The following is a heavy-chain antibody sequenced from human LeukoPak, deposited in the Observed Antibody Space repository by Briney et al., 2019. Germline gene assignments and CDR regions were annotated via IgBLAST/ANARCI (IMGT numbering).Heavy chain of an antibody. CDR1: GFSFSNYG. V-gene: IGHV3-23*01. Sequence: GGSLRLSCAASGFSFSNYGMNWVRQAPGKGLEWVSGIIGSGAMTYYADSVKGRFTISRDNSKNTVYLQMNSLRADDTAVYYCAKDLSWQGLGYWGQGTLVTVSS. J-gene: IGHJ4*02. CDR3: AKDLSWQGLGY. CDR2: IIGSGAMT.